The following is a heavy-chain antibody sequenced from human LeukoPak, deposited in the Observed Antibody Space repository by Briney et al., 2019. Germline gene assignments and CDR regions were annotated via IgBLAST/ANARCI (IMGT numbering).Heavy chain of an antibody. D-gene: IGHD7-27*01. CDR1: GYSISSGYY. J-gene: IGHJ4*02. CDR3: ARLAWGRLDY. Sequence: PSETLSLTCSVSGYSISSGYYWGWIRPPPGKGLEWIGSIYQSGSTYYNPSLKSRVTISVDTSKNQFSLKLGSVTAADTAVYYCARLAWGRLDYWGQGTLVTVSS. V-gene: IGHV4-38-2*02. CDR2: IYQSGST.